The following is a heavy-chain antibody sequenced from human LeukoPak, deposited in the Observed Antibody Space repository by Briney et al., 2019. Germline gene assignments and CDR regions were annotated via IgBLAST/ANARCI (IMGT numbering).Heavy chain of an antibody. CDR2: ISGSGGST. J-gene: IGHJ4*02. V-gene: IGHV3-23*01. CDR1: AFSFSDYW. CDR3: AKGIAVAAPFDQ. D-gene: IGHD6-19*01. Sequence: GGSLRLSCAASAFSFSDYWMSWVRQAPGKGLEWVSGISGSGGSTHYADSVKGRFTISRDNSKNTLCLQMNSLRAEDTAVYYCAKGIAVAAPFDQWGQGTLITVSS.